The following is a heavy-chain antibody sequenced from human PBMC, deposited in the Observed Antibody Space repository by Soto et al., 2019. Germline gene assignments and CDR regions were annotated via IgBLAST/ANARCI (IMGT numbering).Heavy chain of an antibody. Sequence: EVQLVESGGGLVQPGGSLRLSCVASGFTFRNFWMGWLRQTPEKGLEWVANIKPDGSEKYYVDSVKGRFTISRDNAKNAQYLQMIRRGAEESAVYYCARGSYFYDWGAGTLVTVPS. V-gene: IGHV3-7*04. J-gene: IGHJ4*02. CDR2: IKPDGSEK. CDR1: GFTFRNFW. CDR3: ARGSYFYD.